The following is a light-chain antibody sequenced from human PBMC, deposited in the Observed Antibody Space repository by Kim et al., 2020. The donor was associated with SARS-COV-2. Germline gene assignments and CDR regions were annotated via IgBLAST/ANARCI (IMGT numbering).Light chain of an antibody. CDR1: QGVSSN. CDR3: QQYNNWPPQGT. V-gene: IGKV3-15*01. Sequence: PGERATLSCRASQGVSSNLAWYQQKPGQAPRLLIYGASTRATGIPARFSGSGSGTEFTLTISSLQSEDFAVYYCQQYNNWPPQGTFGQGTKVDIK. J-gene: IGKJ1*01. CDR2: GAS.